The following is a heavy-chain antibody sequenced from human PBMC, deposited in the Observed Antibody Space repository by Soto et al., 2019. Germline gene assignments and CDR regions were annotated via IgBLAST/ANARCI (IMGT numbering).Heavy chain of an antibody. J-gene: IGHJ4*02. V-gene: IGHV4-30-4*01. CDR2: IYSSGSR. Sequence: SQTLSLTCTVSGGSLCSGDYYWSCFPRPPGNDLGWIGYIYSSGSRYYNPALKSRVTISVDTSKNQFSLKLGFVTAADPAVYSCARPPGGGAVWAFDYWGQGTLVTVSS. CDR1: GGSLCSGDYY. D-gene: IGHD3-16*01. CDR3: ARPPGGGAVWAFDY.